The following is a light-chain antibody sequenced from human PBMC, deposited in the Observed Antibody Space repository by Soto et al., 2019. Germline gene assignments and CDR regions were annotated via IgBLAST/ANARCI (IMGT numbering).Light chain of an antibody. CDR1: QSISSW. CDR2: KAS. J-gene: IGKJ2*01. V-gene: IGKV1-5*03. Sequence: DIQMTQSPSTLSASVGDRVTITCRASQSISSWLAWYQQKPEKAPKLLIYKASSLESGVPSRFSGSGSGTEFTLTISSLQPDDFATYYCQQYNSYSWPFGQGTKLEIK. CDR3: QQYNSYSWP.